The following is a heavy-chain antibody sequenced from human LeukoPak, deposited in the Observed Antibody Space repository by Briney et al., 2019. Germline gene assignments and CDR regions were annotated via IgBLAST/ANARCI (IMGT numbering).Heavy chain of an antibody. CDR3: ARALAEQNIVVVPAASEGLYYFDY. CDR1: GGSFSGYY. Sequence: SETLSLTCALYGGSFSGYYWSWIRQPPGKGLEWIGEINHSGSTNYNPSLKSRVTISVDTSKNQFSLKLSSVTAADTAVYYCARALAEQNIVVVPAASEGLYYFDYWGQGTLVTVSS. V-gene: IGHV4-34*01. D-gene: IGHD2-2*01. J-gene: IGHJ4*02. CDR2: INHSGST.